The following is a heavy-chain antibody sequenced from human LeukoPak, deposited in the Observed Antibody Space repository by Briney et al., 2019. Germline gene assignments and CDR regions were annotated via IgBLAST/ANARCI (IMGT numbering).Heavy chain of an antibody. V-gene: IGHV4-31*03. CDR1: GGSISSGGFY. CDR3: ARGGGSYSDY. Sequence: SQTLSLTCTVSGGSISSGGFYWSWIRQHPGKGLEWIGYIYYSGSTYYNPSLKSRVTISVDTSKNQFSLKLSSVTAADTAVYYCARGGGSYSDYWGLGTLVTVSS. D-gene: IGHD1-26*01. CDR2: IYYSGST. J-gene: IGHJ4*02.